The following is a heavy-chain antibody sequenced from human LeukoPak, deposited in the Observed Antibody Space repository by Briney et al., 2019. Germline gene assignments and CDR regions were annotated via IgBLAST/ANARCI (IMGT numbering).Heavy chain of an antibody. D-gene: IGHD2-2*01. J-gene: IGHJ6*03. V-gene: IGHV4-4*07. CDR2: IYTSGST. CDR1: GGSISSYY. Sequence: PSETLSLTCTVSGGSISSYYWSWIRQPAGKGLEWIGRIYTSGSTNYNPSLKSRVTMSVETSKNQFSLKLSSVTAADTAVYYCARDGTHLTRNVPAAISYYYYMDVWGKGTTVTISS. CDR3: ARDGTHLTRNVPAAISYYYYMDV.